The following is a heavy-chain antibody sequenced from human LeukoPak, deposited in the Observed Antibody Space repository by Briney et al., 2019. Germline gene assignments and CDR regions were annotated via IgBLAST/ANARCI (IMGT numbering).Heavy chain of an antibody. V-gene: IGHV1-46*01. CDR1: GYTFTHYH. Sequence: ASVKVSCKASGYTFTHYHVHWVRQAPGQGLEWMGIINPSSGSTSYAQKFQGRVTMTRDTSTSTVYMELSSLRSEDTAVYYCARDRRAVAHWGQGTLVTVSS. CDR3: ARDRRAVAH. CDR2: INPSSGST. J-gene: IGHJ4*02. D-gene: IGHD6-19*01.